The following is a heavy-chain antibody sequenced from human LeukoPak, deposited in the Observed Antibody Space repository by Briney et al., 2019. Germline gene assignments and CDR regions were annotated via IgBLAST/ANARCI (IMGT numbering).Heavy chain of an antibody. CDR1: GFTFSNYA. J-gene: IGHJ4*02. CDR2: ISGPGSST. Sequence: GGSLRLSCAASGFTFSNYAMSWVRQAPGKGLEWVSTISGPGSSTYSADSVKGRFTISRDNSKNTLYLQMHSLRAEDTAIYYCAKPSRDFDSSGYSHFDYWGQGTLVTVSS. V-gene: IGHV3-23*01. D-gene: IGHD3-22*01. CDR3: AKPSRDFDSSGYSHFDY.